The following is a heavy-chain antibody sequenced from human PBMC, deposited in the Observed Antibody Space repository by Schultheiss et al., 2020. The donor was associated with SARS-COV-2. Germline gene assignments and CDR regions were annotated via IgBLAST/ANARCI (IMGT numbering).Heavy chain of an antibody. V-gene: IGHV4-59*08. CDR2: IYYSGST. CDR1: GGSISSYY. CDR3: ARHGVGGPYYFDY. D-gene: IGHD1-26*01. Sequence: SQTLSLTCTVSGGSISSYYWSWIRQPPGKGLEWIGYIYYSGSTNYNPSLKSRVTISVDTSKNQFSLKLSSVTAADTAVYYCARHGVGGPYYFDYWGQGTLVTVSS. J-gene: IGHJ4*02.